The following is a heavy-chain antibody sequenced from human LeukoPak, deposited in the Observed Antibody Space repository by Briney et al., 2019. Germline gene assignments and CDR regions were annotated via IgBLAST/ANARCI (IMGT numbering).Heavy chain of an antibody. J-gene: IGHJ4*02. CDR1: GYSFTSYW. V-gene: IGHV5-51*01. D-gene: IGHD3-3*01. CDR2: IYPSDSDT. CDR3: ARSAGRSGFYHYFDY. Sequence: GESLKISCKGSGYSFTSYWIGWVRQMPGKGLEWMGIIYPSDSDTRYNPSFQGQVTISADKSISTAYLQWSSLKASDTAMYYCARSAGRSGFYHYFDYWGQGTLVTVSS.